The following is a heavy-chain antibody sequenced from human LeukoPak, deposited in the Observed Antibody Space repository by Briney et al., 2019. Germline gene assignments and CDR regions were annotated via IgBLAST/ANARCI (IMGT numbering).Heavy chain of an antibody. CDR2: ISAYNGNT. J-gene: IGHJ4*02. CDR1: GYTFTSYG. Sequence: GASVKVSCKASGYTFTSYGISWVRQAPGQGLEWMGWISAYNGNTNYAQKLQGRVTMTTDTSTSTAYMELRSLRSDDTAVYYCARPSGGYSSSPFDYWGQGTLVTVSS. V-gene: IGHV1-18*01. CDR3: ARPSGGYSSSPFDY. D-gene: IGHD6-13*01.